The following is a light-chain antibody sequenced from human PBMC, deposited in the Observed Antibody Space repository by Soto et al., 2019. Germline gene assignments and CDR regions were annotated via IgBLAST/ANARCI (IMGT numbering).Light chain of an antibody. CDR1: QSFSSSY. CDR2: GTS. J-gene: IGKJ1*01. CDR3: QQYGSLGT. V-gene: IGKV3-20*01. Sequence: EVVLAQSPGTPSLSPEGRTTLACRASQSFSSSYLAWYQQKPGQAPRLLIYGTSTRATGIPDRFSGSGSQTDFTLTISRLEPEDFAVYYCQQYGSLGTFGQGTKVDIK.